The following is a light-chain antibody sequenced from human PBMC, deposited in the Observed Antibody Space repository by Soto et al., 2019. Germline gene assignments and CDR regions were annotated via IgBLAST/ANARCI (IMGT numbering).Light chain of an antibody. Sequence: QLLLTQLSCASASLGSSLKLTCTLSSGHSSYIIAWHQQQPGKAPRYLMKLEGSGSYNKGSGVPDRFSGSSSGADRYLTISNLQSEDEADYYCETWDSNTRVFGGGTQLTVL. CDR2: LEGSGSY. V-gene: IGLV4-60*03. CDR1: SGHSSYI. CDR3: ETWDSNTRV. J-gene: IGLJ2*01.